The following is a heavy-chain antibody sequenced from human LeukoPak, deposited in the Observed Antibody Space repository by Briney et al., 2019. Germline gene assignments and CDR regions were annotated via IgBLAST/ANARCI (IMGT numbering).Heavy chain of an antibody. D-gene: IGHD6-19*01. Sequence: SVKVSCKASGGTFSSYAISWVRQAPGQGLEWMGRIIPILGIANYAQKFQGRVTMTTDTSTSTAYMELRSLRSDDTAVYYCARHGQWLVRGVDYWGQGTLVTVSS. CDR2: IIPILGIA. CDR1: GGTFSSYA. CDR3: ARHGQWLVRGVDY. J-gene: IGHJ4*02. V-gene: IGHV1-69*04.